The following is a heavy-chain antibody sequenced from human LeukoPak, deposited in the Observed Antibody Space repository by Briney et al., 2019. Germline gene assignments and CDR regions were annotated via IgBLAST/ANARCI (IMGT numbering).Heavy chain of an antibody. V-gene: IGHV3-48*02. CDR3: ARERALYHGNADFDY. CDR2: IDSSSSTT. CDR1: GFTFSIYT. J-gene: IGHJ4*02. D-gene: IGHD3-10*01. Sequence: GGSLRLSCAASGFTFSIYTMNWVRQAPGKGLEWVSYIDSSSSTTYYADSVKGRFTISRDSAKNSLYLQMNSLRDDDTAVYYCARERALYHGNADFDYWGQGTLVTVSA.